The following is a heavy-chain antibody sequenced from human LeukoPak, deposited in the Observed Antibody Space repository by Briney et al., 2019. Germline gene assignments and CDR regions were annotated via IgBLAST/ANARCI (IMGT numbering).Heavy chain of an antibody. Sequence: PGRSLRLSCAASGFTVSSNYMSWVRQAPGKGLEWVSVIYSGGSAYYADSVKGRLTISRDNSKNTLYLQMNSLRAEDTAVYYCARDRGPFYYYMDVWGKGTTVTISS. CDR2: IYSGGSA. V-gene: IGHV3-53*01. CDR3: ARDRGPFYYYMDV. CDR1: GFTVSSNY. J-gene: IGHJ6*03. D-gene: IGHD5-24*01.